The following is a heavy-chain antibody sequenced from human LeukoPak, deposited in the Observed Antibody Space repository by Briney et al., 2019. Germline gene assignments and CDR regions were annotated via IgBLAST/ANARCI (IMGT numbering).Heavy chain of an antibody. J-gene: IGHJ4*02. CDR3: ARGLRTSGSPPDY. V-gene: IGHV3-48*01. CDR2: ISSSSSTI. D-gene: IGHD1-26*01. Sequence: PGGSLRLSCAASGFTFSSYSMNWVRQAPGKGLEWVSYISSSSSTIYYADSVKGRFTISRDNAKNSLYLQMNSLRAEDTAVYYCARGLRTSGSPPDYWGQGTLVTVSS. CDR1: GFTFSSYS.